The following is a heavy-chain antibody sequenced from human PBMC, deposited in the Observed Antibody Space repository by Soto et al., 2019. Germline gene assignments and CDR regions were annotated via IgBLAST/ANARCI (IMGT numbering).Heavy chain of an antibody. D-gene: IGHD3-3*01. J-gene: IGHJ4*02. V-gene: IGHV3-30*18. CDR3: AKDRADKNYDFWSGSARPIK. CDR1: GFTFSSYG. Sequence: GGSLRLSCAASGFTFSSYGMHWVRQAPGKGLEWVAVISYDGSNKYYADSVKGRFTISRDNSKNTLYLQMNSLRAEDTAVYYCAKDRADKNYDFWSGSARPIKWGQGTLVTVSS. CDR2: ISYDGSNK.